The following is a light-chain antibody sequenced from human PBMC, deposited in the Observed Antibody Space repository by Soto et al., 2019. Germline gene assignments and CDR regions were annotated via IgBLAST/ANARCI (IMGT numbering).Light chain of an antibody. Sequence: QSALTQPPSASGSPGQSVTISCTGTRSDIGGYNYVSWYQQYPGKAPKLAIFEVNKRPSGVPDRFSGSKSGITASLTVSGLQGEDEADYYCCSYAGSNIYVFGTGTKVTVI. CDR1: RSDIGGYNY. J-gene: IGLJ1*01. V-gene: IGLV2-8*01. CDR2: EVN. CDR3: CSYAGSNIYV.